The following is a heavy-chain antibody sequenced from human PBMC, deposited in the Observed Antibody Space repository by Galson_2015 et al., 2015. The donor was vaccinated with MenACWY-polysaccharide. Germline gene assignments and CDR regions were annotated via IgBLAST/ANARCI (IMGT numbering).Heavy chain of an antibody. Sequence: LSLTCTVSGGSISGYYWTWIRQPAGRGLEWIGRMYTSGSTNSNPSLKSRLTMSVDTSKNQFSLSLSSVTAADTAVYYCARVRGGQWPGFGLGVWGQATTV. J-gene: IGHJ6*01. V-gene: IGHV4-4*07. CDR3: ARVRGGQWPGFGLGV. D-gene: IGHD6-19*01. CDR2: MYTSGST. CDR1: GGSISGYY.